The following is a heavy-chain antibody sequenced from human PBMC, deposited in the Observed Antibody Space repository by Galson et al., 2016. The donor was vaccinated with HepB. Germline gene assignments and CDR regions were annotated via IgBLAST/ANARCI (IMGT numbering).Heavy chain of an antibody. CDR3: TVAASYDFWSGYYMLDP. V-gene: IGHV3-15*07. CDR2: IKSKTDGGTT. Sequence: RLACAADGVSFSHAWMHWVRQAPGKGLEWVGRIKSKTDGGTTDYAAPVKGRFAISRDNTKDTLYLQMNRLKTEDTGVYYCTVAASYDFWSGYYMLDPWGQGTLVTVSS. J-gene: IGHJ5*02. CDR1: GVSFSHAW. D-gene: IGHD3-3*01.